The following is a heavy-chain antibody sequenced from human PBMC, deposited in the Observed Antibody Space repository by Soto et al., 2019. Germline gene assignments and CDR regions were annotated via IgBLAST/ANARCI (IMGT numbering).Heavy chain of an antibody. J-gene: IGHJ4*02. D-gene: IGHD5-18*01. V-gene: IGHV3-30*04. CDR3: ARPHVDTSMFDY. CDR1: GFTFSSYA. CDR2: ISYDGSNK. Sequence: GGSLRLSCAASGFTFSSYAMHWVRQAPGKGLEWVAVISYDGSNKYYADSVKDRFTISRDNSKNTQYLQMNSLRAEDTAVYYCARPHVDTSMFDYWGQGTLVTVSS.